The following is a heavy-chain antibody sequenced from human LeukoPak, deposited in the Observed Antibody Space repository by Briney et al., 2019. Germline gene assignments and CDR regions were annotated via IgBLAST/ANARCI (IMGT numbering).Heavy chain of an antibody. CDR2: IIPILGIA. CDR1: GYTFTSYG. V-gene: IGHV1-69*04. D-gene: IGHD6-19*01. CDR3: AVYSGWYAYYFDY. J-gene: IGHJ4*02. Sequence: SVKVSCKASGYTFTSYGISWVRQAPGQGLEWMGRIIPILGIANYAQKFQGRVTITADKSTSTAYMELSSLRSEDTAVYYCAVYSGWYAYYFDYWGQGTLVTVSS.